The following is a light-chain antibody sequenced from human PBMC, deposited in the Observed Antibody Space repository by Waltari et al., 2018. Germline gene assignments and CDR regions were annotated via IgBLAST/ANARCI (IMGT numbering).Light chain of an antibody. Sequence: QSALTQPASMSGSPGQSITISCTGTSSDVGGYNYVSWYQKHPGKAPKVMIYDVSNRPSGVSTRFSGSKSSNTASLPISGLQAEDEADYYCSSDTTSSTRVFGTGTKVTVL. J-gene: IGLJ1*01. CDR3: SSDTTSSTRV. CDR2: DVS. V-gene: IGLV2-14*01. CDR1: SSDVGGYNY.